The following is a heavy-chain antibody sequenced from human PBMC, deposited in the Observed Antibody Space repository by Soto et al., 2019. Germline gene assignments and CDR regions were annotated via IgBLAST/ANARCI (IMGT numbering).Heavy chain of an antibody. V-gene: IGHV4-31*03. Sequence: SETLSLTRTVSGGSISSGGYYCIWIRQHPGKGLEWIGYIYYSGSTYYNPSLKSRVTISVDTSKNQFSLKLSSVTAADTAVYYCARNDYNSLPYYYGMDVWGQGTTVTVSS. CDR2: IYYSGST. CDR3: ARNDYNSLPYYYGMDV. J-gene: IGHJ6*02. D-gene: IGHD4-4*01. CDR1: GGSISSGGYY.